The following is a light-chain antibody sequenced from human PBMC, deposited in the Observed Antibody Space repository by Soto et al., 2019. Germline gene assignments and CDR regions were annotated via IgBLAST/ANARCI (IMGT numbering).Light chain of an antibody. V-gene: IGKV1-5*03. J-gene: IGKJ1*01. CDR2: KPS. CDR3: QQYENYWT. Sequence: DIELTQSPSTLSGSVGDSVTITCRASQTSSSWLAWYQPKPGKAPKLRIYKPSTVKSGVPSRLSGSGAGTEFTLAIRSLQPEDFGIYYCQQYENYWTFGQGTKVDIK. CDR1: QTSSSW.